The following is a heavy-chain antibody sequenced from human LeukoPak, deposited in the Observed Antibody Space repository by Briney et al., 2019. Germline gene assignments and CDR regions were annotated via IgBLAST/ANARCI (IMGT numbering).Heavy chain of an antibody. CDR3: ARGPSGYHNT. D-gene: IGHD5-12*01. J-gene: IGHJ4*02. Sequence: GGSLRLSCAASGFTFSTYAMSWVRQAPGKGLEWASAIRGSGGSTNYGDSVKGRFTISRDNSKNTLYLQMNSLRAEDTAVYYCARGPSGYHNTGGQGTLVTVSS. V-gene: IGHV3-23*01. CDR1: GFTFSTYA. CDR2: IRGSGGST.